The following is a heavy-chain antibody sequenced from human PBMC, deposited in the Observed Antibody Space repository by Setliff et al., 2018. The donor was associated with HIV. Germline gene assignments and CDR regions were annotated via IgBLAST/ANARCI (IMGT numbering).Heavy chain of an antibody. V-gene: IGHV4-34*01. Sequence: SETLSLTCGISGGSFSGFYWAWIRQPPGKGLEWIGEINYSGKTNKNPSLRSRVTISADTSRTQFSLNLISVTAADTAVYYCARATYGSRAGTGLYFDSWGQGALVTVSS. CDR3: ARATYGSRAGTGLYFDS. CDR1: GGSFSGFY. CDR2: INYSGKT. J-gene: IGHJ4*02. D-gene: IGHD6-6*01.